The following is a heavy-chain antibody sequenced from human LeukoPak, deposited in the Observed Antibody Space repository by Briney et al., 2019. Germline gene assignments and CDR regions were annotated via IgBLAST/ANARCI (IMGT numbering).Heavy chain of an antibody. Sequence: PGGSLRLSCAASGFTFSSYGMHWVRQAPGKGLEWVAVIWYDGSNKYYADSVKGRFTISRDNSKNTLYLQMNSLRAEDTAVYYCARDRFSYYDYVWGSYRYDAFDIWGQGTVVTVSS. V-gene: IGHV3-33*01. CDR3: ARDRFSYYDYVWGSYRYDAFDI. D-gene: IGHD3-16*02. J-gene: IGHJ3*02. CDR2: IWYDGSNK. CDR1: GFTFSSYG.